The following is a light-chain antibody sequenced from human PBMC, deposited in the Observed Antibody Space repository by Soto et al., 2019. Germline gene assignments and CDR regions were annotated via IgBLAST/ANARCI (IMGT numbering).Light chain of an antibody. V-gene: IGKV1-33*01. CDR1: QDVGKH. Sequence: DLQITQSHSSLSASVGERFTIPCQASQDVGKHLNWYQQRPGKAPKILIYEASNLATGVPSRFSASGSGTHFTFSIRSLQPEDIGTYYCQQYDNLPQLTFGAGTKVDVK. CDR2: EAS. CDR3: QQYDNLPQLT. J-gene: IGKJ4*01.